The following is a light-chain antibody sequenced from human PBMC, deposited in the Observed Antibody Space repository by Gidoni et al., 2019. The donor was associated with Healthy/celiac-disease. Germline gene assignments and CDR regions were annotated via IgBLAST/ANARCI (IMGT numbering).Light chain of an antibody. CDR3: QQYNNWPPVFT. CDR1: QSVSSN. Sequence: IVMTQSTTTPSVSPGERATLSCRASQSVSSNLALYQQKPGQAHGLIIYGASTRATGIPARFSGSGSGTEFTLTISSLQSEDFAVYYCQQYNNWPPVFTFGPGTKVDIK. CDR2: GAS. V-gene: IGKV3D-15*01. J-gene: IGKJ3*01.